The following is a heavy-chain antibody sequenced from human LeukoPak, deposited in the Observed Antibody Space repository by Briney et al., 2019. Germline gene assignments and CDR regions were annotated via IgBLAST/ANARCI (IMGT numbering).Heavy chain of an antibody. D-gene: IGHD3-22*01. CDR3: VRVPDRSGYRFDL. CDR1: GGSFSGYY. V-gene: IGHV4-34*01. CDR2: INHSGST. J-gene: IGHJ2*01. Sequence: PSETLSLTCAVYGGSFSGYYWSWIRQSPGKGLEWIGEINHSGSTNYNPSLKSRVTISVDTSKNQFSLKLSSVTASDTAVYYCVRVPDRSGYRFDLWGRGTLVTVSS.